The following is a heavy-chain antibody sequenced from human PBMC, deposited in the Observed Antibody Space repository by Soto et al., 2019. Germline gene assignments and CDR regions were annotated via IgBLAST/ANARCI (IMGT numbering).Heavy chain of an antibody. J-gene: IGHJ5*02. CDR3: AKQAVVVAATPWFDP. D-gene: IGHD2-15*01. Sequence: GGSLRLSCAASGFTFSSYAMSWVRQAPGKGLEWVSSISGGGGSTYYGDSVKGRFTISRDNSKNTLYLQINSLRADDTAVYYCAKQAVVVAATPWFDPWGQGTLVTVSS. CDR1: GFTFSSYA. V-gene: IGHV3-23*01. CDR2: ISGGGGST.